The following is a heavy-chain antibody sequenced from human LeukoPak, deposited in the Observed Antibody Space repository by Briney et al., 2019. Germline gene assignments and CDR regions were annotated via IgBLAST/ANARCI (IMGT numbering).Heavy chain of an antibody. Sequence: GASVKVSCKASGYTFTSYGISWGRHAPGQGLEWMGWISAYNDNTNYAQKLQGRVTMTTDTSTSTAYMELRSLRSDDTAVYYCARLDSSGYLYYYYYGMDVWGQGTTVTVSS. D-gene: IGHD3-22*01. CDR2: ISAYNDNT. J-gene: IGHJ6*02. CDR3: ARLDSSGYLYYYYYGMDV. V-gene: IGHV1-18*01. CDR1: GYTFTSYG.